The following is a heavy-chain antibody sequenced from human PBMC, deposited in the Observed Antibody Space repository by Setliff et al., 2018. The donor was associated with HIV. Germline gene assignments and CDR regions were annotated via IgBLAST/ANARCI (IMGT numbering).Heavy chain of an antibody. CDR3: AKDPRGSMVRGLINYFDP. CDR1: GGSFSGYY. D-gene: IGHD3-10*01. CDR2: ISGSGGST. J-gene: IGHJ5*02. Sequence: PSETLSLTCAVYGGSFSGYYWSWIRQPPGKGLEWVSAISGSGGSTYYADSVKGRFIISRDNSKNTLYLQMNSLRAQDTAIYYCAKDPRGSMVRGLINYFDPWGQGTLVTVSS. V-gene: IGHV3-23*01.